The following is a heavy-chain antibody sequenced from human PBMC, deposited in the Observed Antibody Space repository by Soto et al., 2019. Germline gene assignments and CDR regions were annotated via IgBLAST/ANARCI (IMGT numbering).Heavy chain of an antibody. CDR2: IYSGGNT. D-gene: IGHD3-10*01. V-gene: IGHV3-66*01. CDR3: ARVTRGGPFEI. Sequence: EVQLVESGGGLVQPGGSLRLSCAASGFTVSNNYMSWVRQAPGKGLEWVSVIYSGGNTNYADSVKGRFTISRDNSKNTLYLQMNSLRAEDTAVYYCARVTRGGPFEIWGQGTMVTVSS. J-gene: IGHJ3*02. CDR1: GFTVSNNY.